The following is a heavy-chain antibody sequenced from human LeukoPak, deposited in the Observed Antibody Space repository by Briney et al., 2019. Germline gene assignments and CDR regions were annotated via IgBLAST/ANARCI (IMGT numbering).Heavy chain of an antibody. Sequence: QPGESLKISCKGSGYSFTSYWIGWVRQMPGKGLEWMGIIYPGDSDTRYSPSFQGQVTISADKSISTAYLQWSSLKASDTAMYYCARHKRYYYDSSGYSHFDYWGQGTLVTVSP. J-gene: IGHJ4*02. V-gene: IGHV5-51*01. D-gene: IGHD3-22*01. CDR2: IYPGDSDT. CDR3: ARHKRYYYDSSGYSHFDY. CDR1: GYSFTSYW.